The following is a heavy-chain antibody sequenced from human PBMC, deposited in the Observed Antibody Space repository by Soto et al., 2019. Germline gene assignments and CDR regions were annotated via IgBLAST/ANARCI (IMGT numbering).Heavy chain of an antibody. D-gene: IGHD3-10*01. J-gene: IGHJ6*02. V-gene: IGHV4-34*01. Sequence: SETLSLTCAVYGGSFSGYYWSCIRQPPGKGLEWIGEINHSGSTNYNPSLKSRVTISVDTSKDQFSLKLSSVTAADTAVYYCARNRGSGSYYTYYYSGMDVWGQGTTVTVSS. CDR3: ARNRGSGSYYTYYYSGMDV. CDR2: INHSGST. CDR1: GGSFSGYY.